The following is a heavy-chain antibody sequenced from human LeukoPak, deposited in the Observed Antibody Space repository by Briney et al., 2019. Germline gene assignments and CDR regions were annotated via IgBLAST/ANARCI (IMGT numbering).Heavy chain of an antibody. D-gene: IGHD6-13*01. Sequence: SETLSLTCAVYGVSFSGYYWSWIRQPPGKGLEWIGEINHSGSTNYNPSLKSRVTISVDTSKNQFSLKLSSVTAADTAVYYCARVVRISSSWYKGPYYYYMDVWGKGTTVTVSS. V-gene: IGHV4-34*01. CDR2: INHSGST. CDR1: GVSFSGYY. J-gene: IGHJ6*03. CDR3: ARVVRISSSWYKGPYYYYMDV.